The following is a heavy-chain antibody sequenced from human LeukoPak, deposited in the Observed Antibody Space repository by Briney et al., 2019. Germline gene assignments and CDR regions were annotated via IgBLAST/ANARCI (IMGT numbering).Heavy chain of an antibody. J-gene: IGHJ4*02. D-gene: IGHD5-18*01. CDR2: IYSGGST. Sequence: GESLRLSCAATGFTVSGNYMSWVRQAPGKGLECVSIIYSGGSTYYADSVKGRFTISRDNSKNTLYLQMNSLRAEDTAVYYCARDQVPALANWGQGTLVTVSS. V-gene: IGHV3-66*01. CDR1: GFTVSGNY. CDR3: ARDQVPALAN.